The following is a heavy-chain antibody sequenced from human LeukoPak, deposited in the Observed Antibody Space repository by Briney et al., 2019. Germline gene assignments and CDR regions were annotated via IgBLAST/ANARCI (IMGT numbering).Heavy chain of an antibody. CDR1: GFTFSSYG. D-gene: IGHD6-25*01. Sequence: GGSLRLSCAASGFTFSSYGMHWVRQAPGKGQEWVAVISYDGSNKYYADSVKGRFTISRENSKNTQYLQMNSLRAEDTAVYYCEKVQPLPTYYYYYGMDVWGQGTTVTVSS. V-gene: IGHV3-30*18. CDR3: EKVQPLPTYYYYYGMDV. J-gene: IGHJ6*02. CDR2: ISYDGSNK.